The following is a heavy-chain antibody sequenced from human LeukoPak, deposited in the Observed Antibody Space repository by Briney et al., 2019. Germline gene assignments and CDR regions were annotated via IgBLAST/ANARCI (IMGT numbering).Heavy chain of an antibody. V-gene: IGHV4-39*07. J-gene: IGHJ4*02. D-gene: IGHD3-22*01. CDR2: IYYRGST. CDR3: ARVGVYDSSRRQFDY. Sequence: WIRQPPGKGLEWIGSIYYRGSTYYSPSLKSRVTISVDTSKNQFSLKLSSVTAADTAVYYCARVGVYDSSRRQFDYWGQGTLVTVSS.